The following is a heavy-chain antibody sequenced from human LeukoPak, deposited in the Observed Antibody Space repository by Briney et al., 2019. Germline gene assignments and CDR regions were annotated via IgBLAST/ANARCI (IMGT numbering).Heavy chain of an antibody. CDR2: ISAYTVNT. CDR3: ARDQGRSSSGGY. V-gene: IGHV1-18*01. CDR1: GYTSTNYG. Sequence: ASVKISCKASGYTSTNYGISWVRQAPGHGLEWMGWISAYTVNTNYAQKVQGRVTMTTDTSTSTAYMELRSLRSDDTAVYYCARDQGRSSSGGYWGQGTLVTVSS. D-gene: IGHD6-19*01. J-gene: IGHJ4*02.